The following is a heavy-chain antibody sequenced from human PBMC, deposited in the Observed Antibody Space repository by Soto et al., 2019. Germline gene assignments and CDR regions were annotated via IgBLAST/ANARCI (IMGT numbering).Heavy chain of an antibody. J-gene: IGHJ6*03. Sequence: GASVKVSCKASGYTFTSYDINWVRQATGQGLEWMGWMNPNSGNTGYAQKFQGRVTMTRNTSISTAYMELSSLRSEDTAVYYCARGPVAAAMFYYYYYYMDVWGKGTTVTVS. CDR1: GYTFTSYD. CDR2: MNPNSGNT. CDR3: ARGPVAAAMFYYYYYYMDV. V-gene: IGHV1-8*01. D-gene: IGHD2-2*01.